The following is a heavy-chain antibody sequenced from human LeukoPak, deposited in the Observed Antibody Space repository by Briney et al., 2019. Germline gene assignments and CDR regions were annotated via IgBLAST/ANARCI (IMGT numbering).Heavy chain of an antibody. D-gene: IGHD6-13*01. CDR1: GGSISSYY. CDR3: ARDPSTYSSSWPYGMDV. CDR2: IYYSGST. Sequence: SETLSLTCTVSGGSISSYYWSWIRQPPGKGLEWIGYIYYSGSTNYNPSLKSRVTISVDTSKNQFSLKLSSVTAADTAVYYCARDPSTYSSSWPYGMDVWGQGTTVTVSS. V-gene: IGHV4-59*01. J-gene: IGHJ6*02.